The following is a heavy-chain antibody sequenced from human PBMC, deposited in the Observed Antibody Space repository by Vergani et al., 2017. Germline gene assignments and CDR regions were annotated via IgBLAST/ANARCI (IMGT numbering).Heavy chain of an antibody. Sequence: QLQLQESGPGLVKPSETLSLTCTVPGGSISSSSYYWGWIRQPPGKGLEWIGSIYYSGSTYYNPSLKCRVTISVDTSKNQFSLKLSSVTAADTAVYYCAREDYYDDDAFDIWGQGTMVTVYS. V-gene: IGHV4-39*07. CDR2: IYYSGST. CDR3: AREDYYDDDAFDI. J-gene: IGHJ3*02. D-gene: IGHD3-22*01. CDR1: GGSISSSSYY.